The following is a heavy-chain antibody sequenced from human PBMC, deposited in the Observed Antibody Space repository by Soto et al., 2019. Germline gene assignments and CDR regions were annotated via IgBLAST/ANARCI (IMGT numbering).Heavy chain of an antibody. J-gene: IGHJ6*02. Sequence: QVQLVESGGGVVQPGRSLRLSCAASGITFSSYGMHWVRQAPGKGLEWVAVISSDGSDKYYADSVKGRFTISRDNSKNTLYLQMNSLRAEDTAVYYGAKDRGSGGGFYYYGMDVWGQGTTVTVSS. CDR3: AKDRGSGGGFYYYGMDV. CDR2: ISSDGSDK. CDR1: GITFSSYG. V-gene: IGHV3-30*18. D-gene: IGHD2-15*01.